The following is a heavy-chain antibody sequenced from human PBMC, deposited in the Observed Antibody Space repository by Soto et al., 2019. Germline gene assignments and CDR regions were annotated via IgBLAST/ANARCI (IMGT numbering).Heavy chain of an antibody. V-gene: IGHV4-30-2*01. Sequence: QLQLQESGSGLVKPSQTLSLTCAVSGGSISSGGYSWSWIRQPPGKGLEWIGYIYHSGSTYYNPSIKSRVTISVDRSKNQFSLKLSAVTAADTAVYFCAREGDWAFDIWGQGTMVTVSS. J-gene: IGHJ3*02. D-gene: IGHD2-21*01. CDR3: AREGDWAFDI. CDR1: GGSISSGGYS. CDR2: IYHSGST.